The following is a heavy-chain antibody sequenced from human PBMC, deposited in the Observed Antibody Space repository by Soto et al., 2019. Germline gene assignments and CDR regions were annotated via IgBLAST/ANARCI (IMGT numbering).Heavy chain of an antibody. J-gene: IGHJ4*02. V-gene: IGHV1-24*01. CDR2: FDPEDGET. Sequence: ASVKVSCKVCGYTLTELSMHWVRQAPGKGLEWMGGFDPEDGETIYAQKFQGRVTMTEDTSTDTAYMELSSLRSEDTAVYYCATAKRWLPRRRHDYWGQGTLVTVSS. CDR1: GYTLTELS. CDR3: ATAKRWLPRRRHDY. D-gene: IGHD6-19*01.